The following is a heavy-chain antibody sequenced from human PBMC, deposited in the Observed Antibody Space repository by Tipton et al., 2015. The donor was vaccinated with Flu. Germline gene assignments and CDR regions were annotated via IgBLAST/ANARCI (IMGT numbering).Heavy chain of an antibody. CDR2: IYTSGST. V-gene: IGHV4-61*02. CDR1: GASISTGDYY. D-gene: IGHD4-11*01. Sequence: TLSLTCTVSGASISTGDYYWSWIRQPAGKGLEWIGRIYTSGSTNYNPSLKSRVTMSIARSNVQFSLRLASVTAADTAVYFCARRTFSNYVSEPKNWFDFWGQGTLVTVSS. CDR3: ARRTFSNYVSEPKNWFDF. J-gene: IGHJ5*01.